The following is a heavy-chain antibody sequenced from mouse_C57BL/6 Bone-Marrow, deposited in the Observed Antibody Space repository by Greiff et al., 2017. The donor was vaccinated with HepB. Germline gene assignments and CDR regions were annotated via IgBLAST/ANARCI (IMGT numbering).Heavy chain of an antibody. J-gene: IGHJ3*01. CDR3: TNYYGSPWFAY. D-gene: IGHD1-1*01. V-gene: IGHV1-15*01. CDR1: GYTFTDYE. Sequence: VKLMESGAELVRPGASVTLSCKASGYTFTDYEMHWVKQTPVHGLEWIGAIDPETGGTAYNQKFKGKAILTADKYSSTAYMELRSLTSEDSAVYYCTNYYGSPWFAYWGQGTLVTVSA. CDR2: IDPETGGT.